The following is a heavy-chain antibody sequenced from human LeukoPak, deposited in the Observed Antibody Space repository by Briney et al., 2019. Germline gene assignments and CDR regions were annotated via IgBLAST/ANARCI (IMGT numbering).Heavy chain of an antibody. Sequence: PGGSLGLSCAASGFTFDDFGMSWVRQAPGKGLEWVSAINWKGGTTAYADSVKGRFTISRDNAKNSLYLQMNSLRAEDTALYYCARAIRFLEWFYFDNWGQGTLVTVSS. CDR3: ARAIRFLEWFYFDN. CDR2: INWKGGTT. CDR1: GFTFDDFG. J-gene: IGHJ4*02. D-gene: IGHD3-3*01. V-gene: IGHV3-20*04.